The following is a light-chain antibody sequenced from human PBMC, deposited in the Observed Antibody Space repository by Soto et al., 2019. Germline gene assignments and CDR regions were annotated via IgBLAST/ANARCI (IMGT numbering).Light chain of an antibody. CDR1: QSVSSSY. Sequence: DIVLTQSPGTLSLSPGERATLSCRASQSVSSSYLAWYQQKPGQAPRLLIYGASSRATDIPDRFSGSGSGTDFTLTISRLESEDFAAYFCQHYGSSPQTFGQGTKVDIK. J-gene: IGKJ1*01. CDR3: QHYGSSPQT. CDR2: GAS. V-gene: IGKV3-20*01.